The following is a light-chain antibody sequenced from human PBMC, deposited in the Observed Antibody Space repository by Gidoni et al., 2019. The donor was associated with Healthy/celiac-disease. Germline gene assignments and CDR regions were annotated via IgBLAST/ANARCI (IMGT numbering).Light chain of an antibody. CDR2: AAC. CDR1: QSISNY. CDR3: RQSDSTPPRT. J-gene: IGKJ4*02. V-gene: IGKV1-39*01. Sequence: DIQMTQSPSSLSASVGDRVSITCRASQSISNYLNWYQQKPGKDPKQLIYAACSVRSRVPSRMSSSGAGRDDTITKSSLQQEDYATYYCRQSDSTPPRTFGGGTKVEIK.